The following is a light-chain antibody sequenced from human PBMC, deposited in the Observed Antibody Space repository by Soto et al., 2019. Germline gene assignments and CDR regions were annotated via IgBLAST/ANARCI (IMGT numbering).Light chain of an antibody. CDR2: DAS. V-gene: IGKV1-33*01. Sequence: DIQMIQSPSSLSASVGDRVTITCQASQEISNYLNWYQQKPGKAPKLLIYDASSLERGVPSRFSGRGSGTEFTFTISSLQPEDFATYYCQQYDHLPRTFGRGTKVEIK. J-gene: IGKJ1*01. CDR1: QEISNY. CDR3: QQYDHLPRT.